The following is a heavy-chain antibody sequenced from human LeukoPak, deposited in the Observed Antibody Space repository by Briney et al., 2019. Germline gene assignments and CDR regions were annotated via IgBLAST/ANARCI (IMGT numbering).Heavy chain of an antibody. Sequence: GESLKISCKGSGYSFTRYRIAWVRQMPGKGLEWMGIIYPGDSDTRYSPSFQGQVAISADKSISTAYLQWSSLKASDTAVYYCARRTDYTFDYWGQGTLVTVSS. CDR1: GYSFTRYR. CDR3: ARRTDYTFDY. J-gene: IGHJ4*02. CDR2: IYPGDSDT. D-gene: IGHD4-11*01. V-gene: IGHV5-51*01.